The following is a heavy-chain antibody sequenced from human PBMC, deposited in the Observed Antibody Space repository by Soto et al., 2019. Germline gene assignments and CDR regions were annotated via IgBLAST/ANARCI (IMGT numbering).Heavy chain of an antibody. CDR3: ARRTSDWYFDL. V-gene: IGHV4-59*01. CDR2: ISNSGSS. CDR1: GGSISSYY. Sequence: SETLSLTCTVSGGSISSYYWSWIRQPPGKGLEWIGYISNSGSSNYNPSLKSRIIMSVDTSKNQFSLKLSSVTAADTAVYYCARRTSDWYFDLTGRGTLVTVSS. D-gene: IGHD1-7*01. J-gene: IGHJ2*01.